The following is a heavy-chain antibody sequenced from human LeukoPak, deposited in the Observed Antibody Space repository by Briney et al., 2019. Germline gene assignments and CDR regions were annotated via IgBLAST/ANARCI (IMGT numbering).Heavy chain of an antibody. J-gene: IGHJ4*02. CDR2: IYQSGST. Sequence: SETLSLTCTVSRGPVTSYYWSWIRQPPGQGLEWLGSIYQSGSTYDNQYLKSRVPLSIDTSNNQFSLNLTSVTAADTAVYYCARAQINDYSRYWGQGIPVIVSS. V-gene: IGHV4-59*08. D-gene: IGHD4-11*01. CDR3: ARAQINDYSRY. CDR1: RGPVTSYY.